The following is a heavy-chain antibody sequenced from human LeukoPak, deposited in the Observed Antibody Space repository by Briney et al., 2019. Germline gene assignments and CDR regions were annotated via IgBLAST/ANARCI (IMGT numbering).Heavy chain of an antibody. J-gene: IGHJ3*02. CDR2: ISYDGSNK. CDR1: GFTFSSYA. V-gene: IGHV3-30-3*01. D-gene: IGHD3-22*01. CDR3: ARDQEDYYDSSGPGTDAFDI. Sequence: GGSLRLSCAASGFTFSSYAMHWVRQPPGKGLEWVAVISYDGSNKYYADSVKGRFTISRDNSKNALYLQMNSLRAEDTAVYYCARDQEDYYDSSGPGTDAFDIWGQGTMVTVSS.